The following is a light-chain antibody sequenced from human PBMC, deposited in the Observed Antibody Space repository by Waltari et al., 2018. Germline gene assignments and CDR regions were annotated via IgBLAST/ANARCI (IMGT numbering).Light chain of an antibody. J-gene: IGKJ4*01. V-gene: IGKV4-1*01. CDR3: QQYYSFPLT. Sequence: DIVMTQSPDSLAVSLGERATINCNYSQNVLYSSNNKNYLAWYQQKPGQPPKLLIYWASTRESGVPDRFSGSGSGTDFTLAISSLQAEDVAVYYCQQYYSFPLTFGGGTRVEIK. CDR1: QNVLYSSNNKNY. CDR2: WAS.